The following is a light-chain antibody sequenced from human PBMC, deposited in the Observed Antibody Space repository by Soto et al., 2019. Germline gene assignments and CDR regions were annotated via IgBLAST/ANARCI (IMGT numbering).Light chain of an antibody. CDR1: SSNIGAGYE. CDR3: QSYDNSLSAWV. Sequence: QSVLTQPPSVSGAPGQRVTISCTGSSSNIGAGYEVHWYQQLPGTAPKLLIYGNSNRPSGVPDRLSGSKSGTSASLAITGLQAEDEADYYCQSYDNSLSAWVFGGGTKVTVL. V-gene: IGLV1-40*01. J-gene: IGLJ3*02. CDR2: GNS.